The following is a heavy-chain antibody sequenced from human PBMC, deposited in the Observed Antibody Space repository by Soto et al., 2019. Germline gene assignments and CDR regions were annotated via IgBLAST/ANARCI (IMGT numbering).Heavy chain of an antibody. D-gene: IGHD3-10*01. CDR2: INTHNGKT. J-gene: IGHJ6*02. CDR3: TREGSAPYYYYAMDA. CDR1: GYTFTTYG. V-gene: IGHV1-18*01. Sequence: GASVKVSCKASGYTFTTYGISWVRQAPGEGLEWLGWINTHNGKTNYAQNLQGRVFMTADTSTNTAYMELRSLRSDDTAIYFCTREGSAPYYYYAMDAWGQGTTVTVSS.